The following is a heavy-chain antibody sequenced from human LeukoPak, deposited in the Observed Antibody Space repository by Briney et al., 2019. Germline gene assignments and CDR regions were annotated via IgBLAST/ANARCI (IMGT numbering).Heavy chain of an antibody. CDR3: ARGIYGTDAFDI. J-gene: IGHJ3*02. V-gene: IGHV3-74*01. CDR1: GFAFSTNW. Sequence: PGGSLRLSCAASGFAFSTNWMHWVRQAPGKGLVWVSHISTDARTITYADFVKGRFTISRDNAKNTLYLQMNSLRAEDTAVYYCARGIYGTDAFDIWGQGTMVTVSS. D-gene: IGHD2/OR15-2a*01. CDR2: ISTDARTI.